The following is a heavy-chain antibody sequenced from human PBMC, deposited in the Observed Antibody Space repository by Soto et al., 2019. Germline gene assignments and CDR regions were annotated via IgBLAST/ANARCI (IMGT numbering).Heavy chain of an antibody. D-gene: IGHD1-26*01. CDR3: VREGDLEFYFDY. CDR1: GYTFTAYG. J-gene: IGHJ4*02. CDR2: ISGDNTKT. V-gene: IGHV1-18*04. Sequence: QVQLVQSGPEVKKPGASVKVSCRTSGYTFTAYGIIWVRQAPGQGLEWMAWISGDNTKTKLAQKFRGRVTMTTDTPTSTAYMDLRSLRSDDTAVYYCVREGDLEFYFDYWGQGTLVTVSS.